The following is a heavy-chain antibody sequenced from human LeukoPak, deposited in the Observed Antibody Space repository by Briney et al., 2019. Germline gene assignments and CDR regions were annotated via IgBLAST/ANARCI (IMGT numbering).Heavy chain of an antibody. CDR2: IYSGGTT. Sequence: GGSLRLSCAASGFSVSSKYMSWVRQPAGKGLEWVSVIYSGGTTFYADSVKGRFTISRDNSKNPLYLQMNSLRPDDTAVYYCTKLKGWYGDGYFDYWGPGILVTVSS. D-gene: IGHD6-19*01. J-gene: IGHJ4*02. CDR1: GFSVSSKY. V-gene: IGHV3-53*01. CDR3: TKLKGWYGDGYFDY.